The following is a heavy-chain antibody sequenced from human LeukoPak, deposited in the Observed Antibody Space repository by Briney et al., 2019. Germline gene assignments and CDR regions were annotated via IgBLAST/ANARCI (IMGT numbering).Heavy chain of an antibody. J-gene: IGHJ4*02. CDR2: IKQDGSEK. CDR3: ASDISFRDF. D-gene: IGHD3-16*02. CDR1: GFTFSSYA. Sequence: GGSLRLSCAASGFTFSSYAMSWVRQAPGKGLEWVANIKQDGSEKYYVDSVKGRFTISRDNAKNSLYLQMNSLRAEDTAVYYCASDISFRDFWGQGTLVTVSS. V-gene: IGHV3-7*01.